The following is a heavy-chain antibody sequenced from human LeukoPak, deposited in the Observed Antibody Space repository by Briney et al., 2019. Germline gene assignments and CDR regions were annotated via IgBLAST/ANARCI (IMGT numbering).Heavy chain of an antibody. V-gene: IGHV4-34*01. CDR3: ARGVTTRTLFDY. Sequence: SETLSLTCAVYGGSFSGYYWSWIRQPPGKGLEWIGEINHSGSTNYNPSLKSRVTISVDTSKNQFSLKLSSVAAAGTAVYYCARGVTTRTLFDYWGQGTLVTVSS. CDR1: GGSFSGYY. D-gene: IGHD4-17*01. J-gene: IGHJ4*02. CDR2: INHSGST.